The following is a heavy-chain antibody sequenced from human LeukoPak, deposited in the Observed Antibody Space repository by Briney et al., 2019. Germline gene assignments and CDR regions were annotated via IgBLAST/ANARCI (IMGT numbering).Heavy chain of an antibody. V-gene: IGHV1-18*01. J-gene: IGHJ6*03. CDR3: ARTGMLPYYYYMDV. D-gene: IGHD2-8*01. CDR2: ISAYNGNT. Sequence: ASVKVSCKASGYTFTSYGISWVRQAPGQGLEWMGWISAYNGNTNYAQKLQGRVTMTTDTSTSTAYMELRSLRSDDTAVYYYARTGMLPYYYYMDVWGKGTTVTVSS. CDR1: GYTFTSYG.